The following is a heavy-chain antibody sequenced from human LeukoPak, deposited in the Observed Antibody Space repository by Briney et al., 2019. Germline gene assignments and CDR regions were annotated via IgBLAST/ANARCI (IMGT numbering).Heavy chain of an antibody. J-gene: IGHJ4*02. CDR3: AKGDTSTWYNVDY. D-gene: IGHD6-13*01. CDR1: GFIFSTYG. V-gene: IGHV3-30*02. CDR2: IRYDGTNE. Sequence: PGGSLRLSCAASGFIFSTYGMHWVRQAPGKGLEWAAFIRYDGTNEYYKDSVKGRFTISRDNSNNFLYLQMSSLRVEDTAVYYCAKGDTSTWYNVDYWGQGILVTVSS.